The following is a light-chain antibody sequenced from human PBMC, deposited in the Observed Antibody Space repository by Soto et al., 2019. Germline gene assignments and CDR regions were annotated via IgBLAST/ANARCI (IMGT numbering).Light chain of an antibody. J-gene: IGLJ1*01. CDR3: CSYAGSYTFV. CDR1: SSDVGGYEY. Sequence: QSVLTQPRSVSGSPGQSVTISCTGTSSDVGGYEYVSWYQQHPGKAPKLMIYDVSKRPSGVPDRFSGSKSGNTASLTISGLQAEDEADYYCCSYAGSYTFVFVTGTKVTVL. CDR2: DVS. V-gene: IGLV2-11*01.